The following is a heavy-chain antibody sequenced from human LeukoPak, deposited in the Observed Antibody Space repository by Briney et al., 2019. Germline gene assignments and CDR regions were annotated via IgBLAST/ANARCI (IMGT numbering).Heavy chain of an antibody. CDR3: IKQWLYLGAFDI. V-gene: IGHV3-53*01. CDR2: IYSGGST. CDR1: GFTVSSNY. J-gene: IGHJ3*02. D-gene: IGHD6-19*01. Sequence: GGSLRLSCAASGFTVSSNYMSWVRQAPGKGLEWVSVIYSGGSTYYADSVKGRFTISRDNSKNTLYLQMNILRAEDTAVYYCIKQWLYLGAFDIWGQGTMVTVSS.